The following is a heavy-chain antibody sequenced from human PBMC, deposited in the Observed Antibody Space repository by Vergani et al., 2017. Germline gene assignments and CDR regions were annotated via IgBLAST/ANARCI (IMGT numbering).Heavy chain of an antibody. D-gene: IGHD2-2*01. CDR2: ISAYNGNT. CDR3: ARDGRRFQPQNYYYYMDV. J-gene: IGHJ6*03. CDR1: GYTFTSYG. Sequence: QVQLVQSGAEVKKPGASVKVSCKASGYTFTSYGISWVRQAPGQGLEWMGWISAYNGNTNYAQKLQGRGTMTTDTSTSTAYMELRSLRSDDTAVYYCARDGRRFQPQNYYYYMDVWGKGTTVTVSS. V-gene: IGHV1-18*01.